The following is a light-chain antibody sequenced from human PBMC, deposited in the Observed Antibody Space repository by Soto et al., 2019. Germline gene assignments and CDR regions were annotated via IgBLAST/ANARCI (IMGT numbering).Light chain of an antibody. CDR2: EVN. J-gene: IGLJ2*01. V-gene: IGLV2-14*01. CDR3: SSYTSGFFDGLV. CDR1: SSDVGGFDY. Sequence: QSALTQPASVSGSPGQSITISCAGTSSDVGGFDYVSWFQQHPGTAPKLLIYEVNNRPSGLSNRFSGSKSGNTASLTISGLQPEDEAVYYCSSYTSGFFDGLVFGGGTKLTVL.